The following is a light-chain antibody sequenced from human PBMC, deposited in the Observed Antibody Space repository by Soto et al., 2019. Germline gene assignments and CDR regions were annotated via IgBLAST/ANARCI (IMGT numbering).Light chain of an antibody. Sequence: IVLTQSPGTLSLSPGGRATLSCRAGQSVSSNYLAWYQQKPGQAPRLLIYDASNRATGIPARFSGSGSGTDFSLTISSLEPEDFAVYYCQQRSNWPFITFGQGTRLEIK. CDR2: DAS. V-gene: IGKV3-11*01. J-gene: IGKJ5*01. CDR1: QSVSSNY. CDR3: QQRSNWPFIT.